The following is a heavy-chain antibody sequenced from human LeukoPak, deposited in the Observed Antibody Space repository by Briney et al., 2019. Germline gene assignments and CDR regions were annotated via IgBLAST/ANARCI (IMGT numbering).Heavy chain of an antibody. Sequence: SETLSLTCTVSGGSISSSSYYWGWIRQPPGKGLEWIGSIYYSGSTNYNPSLKSRVTISVDTSKNQFSLKLSSVTAADTAVYYCARETYYYDSSGYYPHFDYWGQGTLVTVSS. V-gene: IGHV4-39*07. D-gene: IGHD3-22*01. J-gene: IGHJ4*02. CDR3: ARETYYYDSSGYYPHFDY. CDR1: GGSISSSSYY. CDR2: IYYSGST.